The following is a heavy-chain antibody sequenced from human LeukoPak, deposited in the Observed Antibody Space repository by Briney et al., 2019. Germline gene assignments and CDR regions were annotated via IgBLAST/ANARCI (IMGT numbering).Heavy chain of an antibody. V-gene: IGHV3-30-3*01. CDR2: ISYDGSNK. J-gene: IGHJ4*02. Sequence: GGSLRLSCAASGFTFSSYAMHWVRQAPGKGLEWVAVISYDGSNKYYADSVKGRFTISRDNSKNTLYLQMNSLRAEDTAVYYCARDPGEGYCSSTSCYKTYYFDYWGQGTLVTVSS. D-gene: IGHD2-2*01. CDR1: GFTFSSYA. CDR3: ARDPGEGYCSSTSCYKTYYFDY.